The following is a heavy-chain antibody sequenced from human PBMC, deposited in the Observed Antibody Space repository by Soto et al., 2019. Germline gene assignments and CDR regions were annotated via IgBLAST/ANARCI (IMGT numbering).Heavy chain of an antibody. CDR1: GFTFSHYI. CDR3: AKEGRLASPAGDYFDS. V-gene: IGHV3-33*03. D-gene: IGHD3-10*01. Sequence: GGSLRLSCAASGFTFSHYIYHWVRQAPGKGLQWVAGIRDDGKKTNYATPVRGRFTVSRDDSRNLVYLQMSRLRLDDTAVYFCAKEGRLASPAGDYFDSWGPGTLVTVSS. CDR2: IRDDGKKT. J-gene: IGHJ4*02.